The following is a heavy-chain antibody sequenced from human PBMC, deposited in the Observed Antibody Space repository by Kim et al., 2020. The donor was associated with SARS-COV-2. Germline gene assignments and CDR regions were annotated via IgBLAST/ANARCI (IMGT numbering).Heavy chain of an antibody. Sequence: GGSLRLSCAVSGIPFSDAWFNWVRQSPGKGLEWVGRIKSKTDGGTADLAAPVKGRFAISRDDSKNTLYLLMNNVETDDSDVYYCTTVSMRWGQGTLVTVS. D-gene: IGHD2-2*01. CDR3: TTVSMR. CDR2: IKSKTDGGTA. V-gene: IGHV3-15*01. CDR1: GIPFSDAW. J-gene: IGHJ1*01.